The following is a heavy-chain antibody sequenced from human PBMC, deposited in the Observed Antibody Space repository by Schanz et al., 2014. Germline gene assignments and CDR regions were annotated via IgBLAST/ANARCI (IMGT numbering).Heavy chain of an antibody. Sequence: QVQLQQWGAGLLKPSETLSLTCAVYGGSFSSNYWSWIRQPPGKGLEWIGEINQSGTTNYNPSLKSPVTRSVDTAKNPISLKLRSVTAADTAVYYCARGTRERLLLRSWQFSFDIWGHGTMVTVSS. CDR2: INQSGTT. CDR3: ARGTRERLLLRSWQFSFDI. V-gene: IGHV4-34*02. J-gene: IGHJ3*02. CDR1: GGSFSSNY. D-gene: IGHD3-22*01.